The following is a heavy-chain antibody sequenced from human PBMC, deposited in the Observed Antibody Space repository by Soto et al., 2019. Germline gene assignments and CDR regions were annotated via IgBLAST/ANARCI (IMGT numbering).Heavy chain of an antibody. CDR3: AIVVKVDTAMVTIFGWFDP. Sequence: QVQLVQSGAEVKKPGASVKVSCKASGYTFTGYYMHWVRQAPGQGLEWMGWINPNSGGTNYAQKFKGRVTMTRDTSISTADTALSRLRTDGTAVYYCAIVVKVDTAMVTIFGWFDPWGQGTLVTVSS. J-gene: IGHJ5*02. V-gene: IGHV1-2*02. D-gene: IGHD5-18*01. CDR2: INPNSGGT. CDR1: GYTFTGYY.